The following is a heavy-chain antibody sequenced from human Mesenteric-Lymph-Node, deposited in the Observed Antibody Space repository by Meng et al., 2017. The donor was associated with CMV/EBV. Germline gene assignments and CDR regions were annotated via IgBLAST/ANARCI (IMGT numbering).Heavy chain of an antibody. Sequence: GGSLRLSCAASGFTVSSNYMSWVRQAPGKGLEWVSVIYSGGSTYYADSVKGRFTISRDNSKNTLYLQMNSLRAEDTAVYYCARDLYSSSSNNYYYYYGMDVWGQGTTVTVS. CDR3: ARDLYSSSSNNYYYYYGMDV. V-gene: IGHV3-53*01. D-gene: IGHD6-6*01. CDR2: IYSGGST. CDR1: GFTVSSNY. J-gene: IGHJ6*02.